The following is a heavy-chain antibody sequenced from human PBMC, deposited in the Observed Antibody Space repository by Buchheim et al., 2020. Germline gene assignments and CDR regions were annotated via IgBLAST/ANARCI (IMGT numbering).Heavy chain of an antibody. CDR3: ARGRYCSGGSCSSGAFYDYYGMDV. V-gene: IGHV1-8*01. CDR2: MNPNSGNT. J-gene: IGHJ6*02. D-gene: IGHD2-15*01. Sequence: QVQLVQSGAEVKKPGASVKVSCKASGYTFTSYDINWVRQATGQGLEWMGWMNPNSGNTGYAQKFQGRVTMTRNTSISTAYMKLSSLRSEDTAVYYCARGRYCSGGSCSSGAFYDYYGMDVWGQGTT. CDR1: GYTFTSYD.